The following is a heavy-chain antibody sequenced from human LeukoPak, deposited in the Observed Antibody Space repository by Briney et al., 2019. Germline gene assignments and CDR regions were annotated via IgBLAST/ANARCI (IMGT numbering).Heavy chain of an antibody. CDR2: MSGSGGMT. CDR1: GFTFSSFA. J-gene: IGHJ3*02. V-gene: IGHV3-23*01. D-gene: IGHD3-22*01. Sequence: GGSLRLSCGASGFTFSSFAMSWVRQAPGEGLEWVSAMSGSGGMTYSADSVKGRFTISRDNAKNSLYLQMNSLRAEDTAVYYCARDRITMIVVANDAFDIWGQGTMVTVSS. CDR3: ARDRITMIVVANDAFDI.